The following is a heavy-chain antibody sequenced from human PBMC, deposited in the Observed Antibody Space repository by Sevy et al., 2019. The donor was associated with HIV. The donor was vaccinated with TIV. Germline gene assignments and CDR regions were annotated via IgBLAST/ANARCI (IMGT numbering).Heavy chain of an antibody. CDR1: GGSISSYY. D-gene: IGHD6-13*01. V-gene: IGHV4-59*01. CDR3: ARERQLVLDY. Sequence: SETLSLTCTVSGGSISSYYWSWIRQPPGKGLEWIGYIYYSGSTNYNPSLMSRVTISVDTSKNQFSLKLSSVTAAYTAVYYCARERQLVLDYWGQGTRVTVSS. CDR2: IYYSGST. J-gene: IGHJ4*02.